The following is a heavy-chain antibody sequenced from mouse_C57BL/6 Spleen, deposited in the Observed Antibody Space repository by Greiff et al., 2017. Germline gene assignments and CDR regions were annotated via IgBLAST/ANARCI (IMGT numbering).Heavy chain of an antibody. Sequence: EVQLVESGPELVKPGASVKISCKASGYSFTGYYMNWVKQSPEKSLEWIGEINPSTGGTTYNQKFKAKATLTVDKSSSTAYMQLKSLTSEDSAVYYCARRGYYGSKDYWGQGTTLTVSS. CDR3: ARRGYYGSKDY. D-gene: IGHD1-1*01. CDR1: GYSFTGYY. V-gene: IGHV1-42*01. J-gene: IGHJ2*01. CDR2: INPSTGGT.